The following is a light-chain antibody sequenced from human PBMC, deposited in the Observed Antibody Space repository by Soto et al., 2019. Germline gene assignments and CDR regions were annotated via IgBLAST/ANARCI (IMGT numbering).Light chain of an antibody. Sequence: EIVLTQSPGTLSLSPGERATLSCRASQSVTSSYLAWYQQEPGQAPRLLIYGASSRATGIPDRFSGSGSGTDFTLTISRLEPEDFAVYYCQQYSSSPTFGGGTKVDIK. CDR2: GAS. CDR1: QSVTSSY. CDR3: QQYSSSPT. V-gene: IGKV3-20*01. J-gene: IGKJ4*01.